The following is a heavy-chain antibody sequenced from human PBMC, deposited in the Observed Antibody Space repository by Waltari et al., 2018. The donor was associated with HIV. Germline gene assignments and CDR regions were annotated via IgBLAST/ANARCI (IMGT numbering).Heavy chain of an antibody. Sequence: VQSGAEVKKPGSSVKVSCKASGGTFSSYAISWVRQAPGQGLEWMGGIIPIFGTANYAQKFQGRVTIIADESTSTAYMELSSLRSEDTAVYYCASGRYYYDSSGYYCYYYDMDVWGQGTTVTVPS. CDR2: IIPIFGTA. CDR1: GGTFSSYA. V-gene: IGHV1-69*01. J-gene: IGHJ6*02. CDR3: ASGRYYYDSSGYYCYYYDMDV. D-gene: IGHD3-22*01.